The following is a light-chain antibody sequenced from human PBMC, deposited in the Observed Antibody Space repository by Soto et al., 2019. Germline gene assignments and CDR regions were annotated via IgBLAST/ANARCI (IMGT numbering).Light chain of an antibody. J-gene: IGKJ1*01. CDR2: DAS. V-gene: IGKV1-5*01. CDR1: QSISSW. Sequence: DIQVTQSPATPSASVVDGVTLSCAASQSISSWLAWYQQKPGKAPKLLIYDASSLESGVPSRFSGSGSGTEFTLTISSLQPEDSATYFCLQHNSYPRTCGQGTKVDIK. CDR3: LQHNSYPRT.